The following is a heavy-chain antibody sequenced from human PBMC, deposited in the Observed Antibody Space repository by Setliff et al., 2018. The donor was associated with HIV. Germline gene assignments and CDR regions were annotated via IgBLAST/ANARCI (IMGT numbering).Heavy chain of an antibody. Sequence: PSETLSLTCTVSGDSVSSGGFYCNWFRQYPEKGLEWIGWIHYSGRTNYNPSLKSRVTLSADTSKNQLSLSLTSVTAADTAVYYCARVRLTMIMMVDYFDQWGQGTLVTVSS. J-gene: IGHJ4*02. D-gene: IGHD3-22*01. CDR3: ARVRLTMIMMVDYFDQ. CDR1: GDSVSSGGFY. CDR2: IHYSGRT. V-gene: IGHV4-61*08.